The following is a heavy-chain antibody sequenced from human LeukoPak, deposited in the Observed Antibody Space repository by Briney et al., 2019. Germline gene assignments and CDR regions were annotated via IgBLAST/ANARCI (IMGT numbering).Heavy chain of an antibody. Sequence: ASVTLSCKASGYTFTTYDINWVRQATGQGLGWMGWMNPNSGNTGYAQKFQGRVTMTRNTSISTAYMELSSLRSEDTAVYYCARAIVVGYAMLWGQGTLVTVSS. J-gene: IGHJ4*02. CDR2: MNPNSGNT. D-gene: IGHD2-8*01. CDR3: ARAIVVGYAML. V-gene: IGHV1-8*01. CDR1: GYTFTTYD.